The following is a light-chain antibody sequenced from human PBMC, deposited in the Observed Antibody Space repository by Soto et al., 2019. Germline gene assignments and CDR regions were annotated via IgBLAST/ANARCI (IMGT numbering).Light chain of an antibody. CDR3: QQYGRAPWT. CDR1: QSVSSNY. V-gene: IGKV3-20*01. Sequence: EIVLTQSPGTLSLSPGERATISCRASQSVSSNYLAWYQQKPGQAPRLLIYAASNRASGIPDRFGGSGSVRDFCLAVIRLKREECAVYSCQQYGRAPWTFGQGTKLDI. CDR2: AAS. J-gene: IGKJ1*01.